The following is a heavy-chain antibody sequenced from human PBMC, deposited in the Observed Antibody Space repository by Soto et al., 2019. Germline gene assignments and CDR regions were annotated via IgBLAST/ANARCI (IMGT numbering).Heavy chain of an antibody. CDR1: ELNIRNHS. J-gene: IGHJ3*02. D-gene: IGHD3-22*01. V-gene: IGHV3-48*01. Sequence: ASELNIRNHSMSCILKTTRNGLEWVSYISSSSSTIYYADSVKGRFTISRDNAKNSLYLQMNSLRAEDTAVYYCARTLITVTKYEYAFDIWGEGIMGSVSS. CDR3: ARTLITVTKYEYAFDI. CDR2: ISSSSSTI.